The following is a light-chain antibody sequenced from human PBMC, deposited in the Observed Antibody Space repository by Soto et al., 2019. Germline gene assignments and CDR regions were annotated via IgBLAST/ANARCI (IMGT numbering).Light chain of an antibody. J-gene: IGLJ3*02. CDR3: AAWDDTLNGVV. CDR2: SND. Sequence: QPVLTQPPSASGTPGQRVTISCSGSSSNIGSNPVNWYQQLPGTAPKVLIYSNDRRPSGVPDRFSGSKSGTSASLAISGLQSEDEADYYCAAWDDTLNGVVFGGGTKLTVL. CDR1: SSNIGSNP. V-gene: IGLV1-44*01.